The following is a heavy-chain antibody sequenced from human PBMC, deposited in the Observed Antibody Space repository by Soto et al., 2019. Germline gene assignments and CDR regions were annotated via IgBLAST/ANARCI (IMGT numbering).Heavy chain of an antibody. CDR1: GFTFSSYA. V-gene: IGHV3-23*01. CDR2: ISGSGGST. CDR3: AKDQVSRDFVVVPAARGDGMDY. Sequence: GGSLRLSCAASGFTFSSYAMSWVRQAPGKGLEWVSAISGSGGSTYYADSVKGRFTISRDNSKNTLYLQMNSLRAEDTAVYYCAKDQVSRDFVVVPAARGDGMDYWGQGTLVTVSS. D-gene: IGHD2-2*01. J-gene: IGHJ4*02.